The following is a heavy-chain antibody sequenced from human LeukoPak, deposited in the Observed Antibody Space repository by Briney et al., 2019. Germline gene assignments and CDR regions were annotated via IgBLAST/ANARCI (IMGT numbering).Heavy chain of an antibody. CDR1: GFTFSSYS. J-gene: IGHJ5*02. CDR3: ASLTGLGYCSGGSCYGPDYNWFDP. Sequence: GGSLRLSCAASGFTFSSYSMNWVRQAPGKGLEWVSSISSSSSYIYYADSVKGRFTISRDNAKNSLYLQMNSLRAEDTAVYYCASLTGLGYCSGGSCYGPDYNWFDPWGQGTLVTVSS. V-gene: IGHV3-21*01. CDR2: ISSSSSYI. D-gene: IGHD2-15*01.